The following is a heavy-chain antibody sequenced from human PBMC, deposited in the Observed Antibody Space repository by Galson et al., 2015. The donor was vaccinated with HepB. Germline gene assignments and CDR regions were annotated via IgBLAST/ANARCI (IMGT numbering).Heavy chain of an antibody. CDR2: IYYSGST. Sequence: SLTCTVSGGSISSSSYYWGWIRQPPGKGLEWIGSIYYSGSTYYNPSLKSRVTISVDTSKNQFSLKLSSVTAADTAVYYCARGIAVAVNWFDPWGQGTLVTVSS. CDR1: GGSISSSSYY. D-gene: IGHD6-19*01. J-gene: IGHJ5*02. CDR3: ARGIAVAVNWFDP. V-gene: IGHV4-39*07.